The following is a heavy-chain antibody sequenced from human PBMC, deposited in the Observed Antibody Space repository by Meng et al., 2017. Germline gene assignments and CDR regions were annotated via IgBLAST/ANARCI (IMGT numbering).Heavy chain of an antibody. CDR2: INHSGST. CDR3: ARGLRSSSWYGGYFQH. D-gene: IGHD6-13*01. CDR1: GGSFSGYY. V-gene: IGHV4-34*01. J-gene: IGHJ1*01. Sequence: QVRLQQWVAGLLKPSGTLSLPCAVYGGSFSGYYWSWIRQPPGKGLEWIGEINHSGSTNYNPSLKSRVTISVDTSKNQFSLKLSSVTAADTAVYYCARGLRSSSWYGGYFQHWGQGTLVTVSS.